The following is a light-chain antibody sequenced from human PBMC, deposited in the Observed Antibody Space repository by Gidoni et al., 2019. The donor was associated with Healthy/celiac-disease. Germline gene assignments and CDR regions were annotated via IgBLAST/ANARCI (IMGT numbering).Light chain of an antibody. CDR3: QQSYSTPWT. CDR1: QSISSY. V-gene: IGKV1-39*01. Sequence: DTQLPRLPSSLSASVGDRVTITCRASQSISSYLNWYQQKPGKAPKLLIYAASSLQSGVPSRFSGSGSGTDFTLTISSLQPEDFATYYCQQSYSTPWTFGQGTKVEIK. J-gene: IGKJ1*01. CDR2: AAS.